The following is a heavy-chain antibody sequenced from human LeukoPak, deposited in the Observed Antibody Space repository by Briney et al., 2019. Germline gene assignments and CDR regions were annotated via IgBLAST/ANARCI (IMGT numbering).Heavy chain of an antibody. V-gene: IGHV3-7*05. CDR2: IKQDGSEK. D-gene: IGHD2-15*01. CDR1: GFTFSSSW. J-gene: IGHJ4*02. CDR3: ARDLGYCSGGSCSKYYLDY. Sequence: GSLRLSCAAPGFTFSSSWMSWVRQAPGKGLEGVANIKQDGSEKYYVDSVKGRFTISRDNAKNSLYLQMNSLRAEDTAVYYCARDLGYCSGGSCSKYYLDYWGQGTLVTVSS.